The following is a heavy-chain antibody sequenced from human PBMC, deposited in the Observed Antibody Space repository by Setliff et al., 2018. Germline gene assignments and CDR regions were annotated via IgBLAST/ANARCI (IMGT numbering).Heavy chain of an antibody. J-gene: IGHJ4*02. CDR2: IYHSGST. V-gene: IGHV4-39*07. CDR3: ARGMRDGYRSFHY. Sequence: SETLSLTCTVSGASMRSGTFYWSWIGTIYHSGSTYFNPSLESRVTLSVDTSKNQFSLKLTSVIAADTAVYYCARGMRDGYRSFHYWGQGTLVTVSS. D-gene: IGHD5-12*01. CDR1: GASMRSGTFY.